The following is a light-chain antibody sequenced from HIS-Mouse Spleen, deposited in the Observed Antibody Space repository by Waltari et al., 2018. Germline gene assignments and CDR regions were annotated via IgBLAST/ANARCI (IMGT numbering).Light chain of an antibody. Sequence: QSALTQPPSASGSPGQSVTISCTGTSSDVGGYNYVSWYQQHPGKAPKLMIYEVSKLPSGVPGRFSGSKSGNTASLTVSGLQAEDEADYYCSSYAGSNNLVFGGGTKLTVL. CDR3: SSYAGSNNLV. CDR2: EVS. V-gene: IGLV2-8*01. J-gene: IGLJ2*01. CDR1: SSDVGGYNY.